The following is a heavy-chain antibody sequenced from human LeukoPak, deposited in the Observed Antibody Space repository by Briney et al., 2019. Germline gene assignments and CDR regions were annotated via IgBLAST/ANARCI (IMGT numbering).Heavy chain of an antibody. V-gene: IGHV3-53*01. J-gene: IGHJ4*02. CDR1: GFTVSSNY. Sequence: GGSLRLSCAASGFTVSSNYMSWVRQAPGKGLEWVSVIYAGGSTYYGDSVKGRFSISRDNSKNTLYLQMNSLRAEDTAVYYCARSKSRGDYYFDNWGQGTLVTVSS. CDR2: IYAGGST. D-gene: IGHD2-21*02. CDR3: ARSKSRGDYYFDN.